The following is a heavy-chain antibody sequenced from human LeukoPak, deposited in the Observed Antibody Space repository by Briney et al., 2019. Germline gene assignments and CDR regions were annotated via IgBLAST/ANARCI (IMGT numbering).Heavy chain of an antibody. V-gene: IGHV1-46*01. Sequence: EASVKVSCKASGYTFTSYRMHWVRQAPGQGLEWIGIINPTGHSTNSAQNFQGRVTMTTDTTTTTVYMELNRLKFEDTAVYYCAREGFVGPFDFWGQGTLVTVSS. J-gene: IGHJ4*02. CDR1: GYTFTSYR. CDR2: INPTGHST. CDR3: AREGFVGPFDF. D-gene: IGHD1-26*01.